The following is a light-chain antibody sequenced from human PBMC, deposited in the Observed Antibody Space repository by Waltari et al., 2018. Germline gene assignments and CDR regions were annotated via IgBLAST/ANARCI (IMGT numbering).Light chain of an antibody. CDR1: LYNAPGMNC. V-gene: IGKV4-1*01. J-gene: IGKJ1*01. CDR2: GAS. CDR3: QQYYSSRT. Sequence: LYNAPGMNCLACYQQKPGQPPLLRIYGASTRESGLTHRFSGSESGTDCTLSIRFLQAEDVAIYYCQQYYSSRTFGQGTNVEI.